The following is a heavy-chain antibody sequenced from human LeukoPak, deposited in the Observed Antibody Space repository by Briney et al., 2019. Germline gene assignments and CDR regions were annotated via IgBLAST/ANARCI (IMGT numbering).Heavy chain of an antibody. Sequence: GGSLRLSCAASGSTFSDYWMHWVRQGPGKGLEWVSRIESDGSSTSYADSVKGRFTISRDNAKNTLYLQMNSLRAEDTAVYYCAKSYYEIFTGFLGDDTFYILGQGTMVTVSS. CDR3: AKSYYEIFTGFLGDDTFYI. CDR1: GSTFSDYW. CDR2: IESDGSST. J-gene: IGHJ3*02. V-gene: IGHV3-74*01. D-gene: IGHD3-9*01.